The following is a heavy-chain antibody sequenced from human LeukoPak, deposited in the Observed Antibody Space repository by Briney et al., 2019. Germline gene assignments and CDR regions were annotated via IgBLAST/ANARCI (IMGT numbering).Heavy chain of an antibody. Sequence: SETLSLTCAVSGASVSGGGNSWSWIRQPPGKGLEWIGWFSHTGSTYYKPSLKSRVTISVDRSKNQFSLKLSSVTAADTAVYYCARGSRDYYDSSGTIFDYWGQGTLVTVSS. J-gene: IGHJ4*02. CDR2: FSHTGST. CDR3: ARGSRDYYDSSGTIFDY. CDR1: GASVSGGGNS. V-gene: IGHV4-30-2*01. D-gene: IGHD3-22*01.